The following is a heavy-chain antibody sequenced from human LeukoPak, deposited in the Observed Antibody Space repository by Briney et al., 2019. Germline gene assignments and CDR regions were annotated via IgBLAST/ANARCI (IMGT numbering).Heavy chain of an antibody. D-gene: IGHD6-13*01. V-gene: IGHV3-23*01. CDR2: ISPSGGIT. J-gene: IGHJ6*03. Sequence: GGSLRLSCGASGFTFSSHGMNWVRQAPGKGLEWVSGISPSGGITYYTDSVKGRFTISRDTSKNTLSLLMNSLRAEDTAVYYCARTRGAPGTWGYYYYYYMDVWGKGTTVTVS. CDR3: ARTRGAPGTWGYYYYYYMDV. CDR1: GFTFSSHG.